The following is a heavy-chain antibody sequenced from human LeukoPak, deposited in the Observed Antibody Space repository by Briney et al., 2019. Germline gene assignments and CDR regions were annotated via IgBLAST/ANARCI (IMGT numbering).Heavy chain of an antibody. D-gene: IGHD3-9*01. Sequence: SETLSLTCTVSGDSISSYYWSWIRQPAGRGLEWIGRIYTSGSTNYNPSLKSRVTMSVDTSKNQFSLKVSSVTAADTAVYYCARVHTTGYFPHYSYYYMDVWGRGTTVTVSS. J-gene: IGHJ6*03. CDR2: IYTSGST. CDR3: ARVHTTGYFPHYSYYYMDV. CDR1: GDSISSYY. V-gene: IGHV4-4*07.